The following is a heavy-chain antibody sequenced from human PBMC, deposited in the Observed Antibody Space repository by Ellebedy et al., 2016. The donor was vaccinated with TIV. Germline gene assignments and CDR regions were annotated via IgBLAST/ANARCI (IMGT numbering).Heavy chain of an antibody. CDR2: IYSGGPT. Sequence: PGGSLRLSCAASGFNVRGHYMAWVRQAPGKGLEWVSLIYSGGPTFDTDSVKGRFSISRDEYKNTLDLQMTSLRLEDTAVYFCATRPYGSGEYPYLDFWGRGTLVTVSS. CDR1: GFNVRGHY. CDR3: ATRPYGSGEYPYLDF. V-gene: IGHV3-66*01. D-gene: IGHD3-10*01. J-gene: IGHJ4*02.